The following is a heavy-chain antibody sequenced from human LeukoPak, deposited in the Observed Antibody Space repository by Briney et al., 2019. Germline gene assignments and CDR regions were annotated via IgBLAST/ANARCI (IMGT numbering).Heavy chain of an antibody. D-gene: IGHD3-22*01. CDR2: INPNSGGT. J-gene: IGHJ4*02. CDR3: TRAAYESSGHDY. CDR1: GYTFTGYY. Sequence: GASVKVSCKASGYTFTGYYMHWVRQAPGQGPEWMGWINPNSGGTNYAQKFQGRVTMTRDTSISTAYMELSRLRSDDTAVYYCTRAAYESSGHDYWGQGTLVTVSS. V-gene: IGHV1-2*02.